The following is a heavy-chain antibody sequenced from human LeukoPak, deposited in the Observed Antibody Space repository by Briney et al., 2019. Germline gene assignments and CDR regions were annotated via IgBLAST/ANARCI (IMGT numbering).Heavy chain of an antibody. D-gene: IGHD3-22*01. CDR3: AKDLMQYYYESSGRTTDY. Sequence: GGSLRLSCAASGFTFSSYWMSWVRQAPGNGLEWVANIKQDGSEKYYVDSVKGRFTISRDNAKNSLYLQMNSLRAEDTAVYYCAKDLMQYYYESSGRTTDYWGQGTLDTVSS. J-gene: IGHJ4*02. CDR1: GFTFSSYW. CDR2: IKQDGSEK. V-gene: IGHV3-7*01.